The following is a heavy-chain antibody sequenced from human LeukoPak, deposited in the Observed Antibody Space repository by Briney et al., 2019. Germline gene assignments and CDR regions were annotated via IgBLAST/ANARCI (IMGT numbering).Heavy chain of an antibody. CDR3: AKDIKLWYPADAFDI. CDR2: INTDGSST. Sequence: GGSLRLSCAASGFTFNDYWMHWVRQVPGKGLVWVSRINTDGSSTYHADSVKGRFTISRDNAKTTLYLQMNSLRAEDTALYYCAKDIKLWYPADAFDIWGQGTMVTVSS. D-gene: IGHD5-18*01. V-gene: IGHV3-74*01. J-gene: IGHJ3*02. CDR1: GFTFNDYW.